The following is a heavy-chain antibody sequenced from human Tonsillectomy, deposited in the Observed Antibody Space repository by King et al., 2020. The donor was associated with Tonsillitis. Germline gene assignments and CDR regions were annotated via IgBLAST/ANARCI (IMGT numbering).Heavy chain of an antibody. V-gene: IGHV3-7*01. CDR1: GFSFSRYW. CDR3: AREQLLLAYFDY. D-gene: IGHD1-26*01. CDR2: IKQDGSEK. Sequence: VQLVESGGCLVQPGGSLRLSCAASGFSFSRYWVTWVRQAPGKGLEWVANIKQDGSEKYYVDSVRGRFTISRDNAKKSLYLQMNSLRAEDTAVYYCAREQLLLAYFDYWGQGTLVTVSS. J-gene: IGHJ4*02.